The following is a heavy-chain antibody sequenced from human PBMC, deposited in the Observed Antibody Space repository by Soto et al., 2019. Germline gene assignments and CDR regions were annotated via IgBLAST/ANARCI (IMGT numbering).Heavy chain of an antibody. CDR1: GFTFSSYA. J-gene: IGHJ4*02. CDR2: ISYDGSNK. Sequence: GGSLRLSCAASGFTFSSYAMHWVRQAPGKGLEWVAVISYDGSNKYYADSVKGRFTISRDNSKNTLYLQMNSLRAEDKAVYYCERDVIEVAGQFDYWGQGTLVTVSS. D-gene: IGHD6-19*01. CDR3: ERDVIEVAGQFDY. V-gene: IGHV3-30-3*01.